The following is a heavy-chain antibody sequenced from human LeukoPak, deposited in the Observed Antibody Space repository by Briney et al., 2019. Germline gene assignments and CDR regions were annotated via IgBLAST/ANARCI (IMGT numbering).Heavy chain of an antibody. V-gene: IGHV3-74*01. CDR3: ARDPDAWEVTLEH. Sequence: GGSLRLACAASGFTFRSYWMHCVRQAPGKGLGWVSRINSDGSRTSYADSVKGRFTISRDNAKNTLYLQMNSLRAEDTAVYYCARDPDAWEVTLEHWGQGPLVPVSS. D-gene: IGHD1-26*01. J-gene: IGHJ4*02. CDR2: INSDGSRT. CDR1: GFTFRSYW.